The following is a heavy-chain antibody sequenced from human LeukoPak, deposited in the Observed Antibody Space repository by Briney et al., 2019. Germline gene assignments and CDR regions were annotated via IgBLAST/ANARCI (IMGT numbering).Heavy chain of an antibody. J-gene: IGHJ4*02. CDR3: TRSVSGSYPIVH. Sequence: PGGSLRLSCAASGLTVRTDYMTWVRQAPGKGLEWVSIIYSDGSTYYADSVRGRFSISRDNSKNTVYLQMNSLRAEDTAVYYCTRSVSGSYPIVHWGQGTLVTVSS. D-gene: IGHD1-26*01. V-gene: IGHV3-53*01. CDR1: GLTVRTDY. CDR2: IYSDGST.